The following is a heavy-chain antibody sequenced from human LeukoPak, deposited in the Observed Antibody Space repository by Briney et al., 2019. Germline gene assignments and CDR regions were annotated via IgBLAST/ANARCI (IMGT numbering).Heavy chain of an antibody. CDR3: ARGYCSGGSCLTFDY. D-gene: IGHD2-15*01. Sequence: SETLSLTCTVSGGSISSYYWSWIRQAPGKGLEWIGYIYYSGSTNYNPSLKSRVTTSADTSKNQFSLKLSSVTAADTAVYFCARGYCSGGSCLTFDYWGQGTLVTVSS. V-gene: IGHV4-59*01. CDR2: IYYSGST. J-gene: IGHJ4*02. CDR1: GGSISSYY.